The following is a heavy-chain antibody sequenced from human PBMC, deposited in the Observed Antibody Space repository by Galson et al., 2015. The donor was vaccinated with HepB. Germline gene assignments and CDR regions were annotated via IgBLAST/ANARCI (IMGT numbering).Heavy chain of an antibody. CDR3: ARDSHASGWSSFDY. CDR2: ISYDGSIT. D-gene: IGHD6-19*01. Sequence: SLRLSCAASGFTFRAYAMHWVRQSPGKGLEWVAMISYDGSITYYADSVEGRFTISRDNSNTTLYLQMNNLRPDDTAVYYCARDSHASGWSSFDYWGLGTLVTVSS. V-gene: IGHV3-30*04. J-gene: IGHJ4*02. CDR1: GFTFRAYA.